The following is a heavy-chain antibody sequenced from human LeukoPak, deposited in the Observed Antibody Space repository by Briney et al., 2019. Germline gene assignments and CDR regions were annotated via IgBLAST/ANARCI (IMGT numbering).Heavy chain of an antibody. CDR3: ARDRGGDYEAYYYGMDV. CDR2: ISSSSSYI. Sequence: GGSLRLSCAASGFTFTSYSMNWVRQAPRKGLEWVSSISSSSSYIYYADSVKGRFTISRDNAKNALYLQMNSLRAEDTAVYYCARDRGGDYEAYYYGMDVWGQGTPVTVTS. D-gene: IGHD4-17*01. V-gene: IGHV3-21*01. J-gene: IGHJ6*02. CDR1: GFTFTSYS.